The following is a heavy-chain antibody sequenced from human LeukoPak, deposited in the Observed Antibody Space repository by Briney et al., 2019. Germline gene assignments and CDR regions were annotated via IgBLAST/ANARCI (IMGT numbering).Heavy chain of an antibody. CDR1: GYTFTSYG. CDR3: ARVAPTMGKYDY. V-gene: IGHV1-69*04. D-gene: IGHD5-12*01. CDR2: IIPILGIA. Sequence: SVKVSCKASGYTFTSYGISWVRQAPGQGLEWMGRIIPILGIANYAQKFQGRVTITADKSTSTAYMELSSLRSEDTAVYYCARVAPTMGKYDYWGQGTLVTVSS. J-gene: IGHJ4*02.